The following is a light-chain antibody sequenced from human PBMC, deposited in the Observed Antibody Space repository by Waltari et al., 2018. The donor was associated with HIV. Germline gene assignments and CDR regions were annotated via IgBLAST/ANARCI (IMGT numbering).Light chain of an antibody. J-gene: IGLJ2*01. CDR2: KDN. CDR1: DLSRQY. Sequence: SDELKQPPSVSLSPGQTATITCSGDDLSRQYTSWYQQKPGQAPVLVMFKDNERPSGIPERFSGSTSGTTVTLTITAVQPEDEADYFCQSADTVATSVLFGGGTRLTVL. CDR3: QSADTVATSVL. V-gene: IGLV3-25*03.